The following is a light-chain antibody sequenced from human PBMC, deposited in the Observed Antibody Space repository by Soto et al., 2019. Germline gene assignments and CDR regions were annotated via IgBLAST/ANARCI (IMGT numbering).Light chain of an antibody. V-gene: IGLV1-51*01. CDR1: SSNIGDNY. Sequence: QSVLTQPPSVSAAPGQQVTISCSGSSSNIGDNYVSWCQHLPGTAPKLVVYDNDRRPSGIPGRFSGSKSGTSATLVITGLQTGDEADYYCGTWDDRLDGNYVFGTGTKVTVL. CDR2: DND. CDR3: GTWDDRLDGNYV. J-gene: IGLJ1*01.